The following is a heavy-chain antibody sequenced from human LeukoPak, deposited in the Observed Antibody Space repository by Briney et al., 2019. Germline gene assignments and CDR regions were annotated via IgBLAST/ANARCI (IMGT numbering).Heavy chain of an antibody. CDR3: ARGGYSGWNLEY. CDR2: INQGGGGK. D-gene: IGHD5-12*01. V-gene: IGHV3-7*01. J-gene: IGHJ4*02. CDR1: GFTFRSYW. Sequence: GGSLRLSCAASGFTFRSYWMSWVRQAPGKGLEWVANINQGGGGKYYVDSVKGRFTISRDDAKNSLYVQMNSLRDEDTAVYYCARGGYSGWNLEYWGQGTLVTVSS.